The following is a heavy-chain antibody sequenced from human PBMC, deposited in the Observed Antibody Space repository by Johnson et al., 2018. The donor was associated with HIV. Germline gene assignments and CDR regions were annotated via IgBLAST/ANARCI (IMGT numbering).Heavy chain of an antibody. Sequence: VQLVESGGGLVQPGGSLRLSCAASGFTFTYYAMSWVRQAPGKGLEWVSGISGSGGSTYYADSVKGRFTISRDNSKNTLYLQMNSLRAEDTALYYCARGRDSSGYGYAFDIWGQGTMVTVSP. CDR3: ARGRDSSGYGYAFDI. J-gene: IGHJ3*02. CDR1: GFTFTYYA. CDR2: ISGSGGST. D-gene: IGHD3-22*01. V-gene: IGHV3-23*04.